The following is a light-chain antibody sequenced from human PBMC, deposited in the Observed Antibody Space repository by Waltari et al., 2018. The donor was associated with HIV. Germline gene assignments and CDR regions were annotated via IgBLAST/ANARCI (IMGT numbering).Light chain of an antibody. V-gene: IGLV1-47*01. CDR3: AVWDDSRSGWV. CDR1: SSNIGSNY. CDR2: RHE. Sequence: QSVLTQPPSASGTPGQRVTISCSGSSSNIGSNYFYWYQQVPGATPTLLIYRHEQRPSGVPDRFAGSKSGTSASLAISGLRSEDEADYYCAVWDDSRSGWVFGGGTKLTVL. J-gene: IGLJ3*02.